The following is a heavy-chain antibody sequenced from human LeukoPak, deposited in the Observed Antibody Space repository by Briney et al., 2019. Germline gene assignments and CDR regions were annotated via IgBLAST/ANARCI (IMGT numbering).Heavy chain of an antibody. CDR2: ISYDGRNK. V-gene: IGHV3-30*01. J-gene: IGHJ6*03. CDR1: GFTFSNYA. Sequence: GGSLRLSCAASGFTFSNYAMHWVRQAPGKGLDWVALISYDGRNKYHADSVKGRFTISRDNSKNTLYLQMNSLRPEDTAVYYCARARGLYYMDVWGKGTTVTVSS. CDR3: ARARGLYYMDV.